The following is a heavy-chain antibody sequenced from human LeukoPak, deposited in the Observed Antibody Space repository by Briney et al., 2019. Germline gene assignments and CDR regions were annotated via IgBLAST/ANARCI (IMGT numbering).Heavy chain of an antibody. CDR2: IRSKANSYAT. CDR3: IRGRSCTGHCYFDYYYYYLEV. D-gene: IGHD2-8*02. Sequence: GGSLRLSCAASGLTFSGSAMHWVRQASGKGLEGVGRIRSKANSYATAYAASVKGRFTISRDDSKNTANQQLKSLKTEDTAIYYCIRGRSCTGHCYFDYYYYYLEVWGRGTTVTISS. V-gene: IGHV3-73*01. CDR1: GLTFSGSA. J-gene: IGHJ6*03.